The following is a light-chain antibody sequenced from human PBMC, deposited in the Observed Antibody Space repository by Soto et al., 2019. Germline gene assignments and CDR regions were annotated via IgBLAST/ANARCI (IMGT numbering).Light chain of an antibody. Sequence: QSVLTQPPSASGNPGQSLTISCSGSTSNILRNYVYWYRQLPGTAPRLLISMNDQRPSGVPDRFSGSKSGTSASLPISGLRSEDEADYYCASWDDSLSGYVFGTGTKLTVL. CDR1: TSNILRNY. V-gene: IGLV1-47*01. CDR2: MND. CDR3: ASWDDSLSGYV. J-gene: IGLJ1*01.